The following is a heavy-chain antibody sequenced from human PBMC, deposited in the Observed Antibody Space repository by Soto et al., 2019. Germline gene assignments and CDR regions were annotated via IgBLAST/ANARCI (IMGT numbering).Heavy chain of an antibody. J-gene: IGHJ5*02. CDR1: GYTFTNND. Sequence: ASVKVSCKASGYTFTNNDVSWVRQATGQGLEWMGWMNPGSGDTGYAQKFQGRVTMTRDISIATAYMELNSLTSEDTAIYYCARMESSGSLNWFDPWGQGTLLTVSS. V-gene: IGHV1-8*02. D-gene: IGHD5-18*01. CDR3: ARMESSGSLNWFDP. CDR2: MNPGSGDT.